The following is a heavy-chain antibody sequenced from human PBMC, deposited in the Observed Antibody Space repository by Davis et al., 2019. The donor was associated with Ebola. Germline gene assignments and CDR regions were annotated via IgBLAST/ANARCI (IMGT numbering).Heavy chain of an antibody. CDR2: INHSGST. V-gene: IGHV4-34*01. Sequence: PSETLSLTCAVYGGSFSGYYWSWIRQPPGKGLEWIGEINHSGSTNYNPSLKSRVTISVDTSKNQFSLKLSSVTAADTAVYYCARVDRAFDIWGQGTMVTVSS. J-gene: IGHJ3*02. CDR3: ARVDRAFDI. CDR1: GGSFSGYY.